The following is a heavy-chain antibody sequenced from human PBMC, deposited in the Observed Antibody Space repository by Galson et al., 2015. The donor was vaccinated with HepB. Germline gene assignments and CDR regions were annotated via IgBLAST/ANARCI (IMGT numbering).Heavy chain of an antibody. J-gene: IGHJ3*02. CDR1: GFTFSSYV. D-gene: IGHD2-2*02. V-gene: IGHV3-23*01. CDR3: AKDREAVVPAAIYAFDM. CDR2: ISGSGGST. Sequence: SLRLSCAASGFTFSSYVMSWVRQAPGKGLEWVSTISGSGGSTSYADSVKGRFTISRDNSKNTLYLQMNSLRAEDTAIYYCAKDREAVVPAAIYAFDMWGQGTMVTVSS.